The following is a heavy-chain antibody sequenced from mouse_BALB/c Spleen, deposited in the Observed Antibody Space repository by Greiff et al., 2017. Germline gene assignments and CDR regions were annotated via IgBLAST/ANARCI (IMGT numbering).Heavy chain of an antibody. Sequence: EVMLVESGGGLVKPGGSLKLSCAASGFTFSSYAMSWVRQSPEKRLEWVAEISSGGSYTYYPDTVTGRFTISRDYAKNTLYLEMSSLRSEDTAMYYCAKIYYGNLFAYWGQGTLVTVSA. J-gene: IGHJ3*01. CDR1: GFTFSSYA. V-gene: IGHV5-9-4*01. CDR2: ISSGGSYT. CDR3: AKIYYGNLFAY. D-gene: IGHD2-1*01.